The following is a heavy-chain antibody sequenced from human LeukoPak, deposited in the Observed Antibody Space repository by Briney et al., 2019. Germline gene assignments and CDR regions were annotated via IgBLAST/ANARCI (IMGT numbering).Heavy chain of an antibody. CDR3: ARDQLSYYDSSGYWNY. D-gene: IGHD3-22*01. Sequence: GGSLRLSCAASGLTFSSYSMNWVRQAPGEGREWVSSISSSSSYIYYADSVKGRFTISRDNAKNSLYLQMNSLRAEDTAVYYCARDQLSYYDSSGYWNYWGQGTLVTVSS. CDR1: GLTFSSYS. V-gene: IGHV3-21*01. CDR2: ISSSSSYI. J-gene: IGHJ4*02.